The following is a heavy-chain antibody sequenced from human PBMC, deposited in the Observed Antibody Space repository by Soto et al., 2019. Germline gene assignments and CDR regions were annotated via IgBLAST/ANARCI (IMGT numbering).Heavy chain of an antibody. D-gene: IGHD3-10*01. CDR3: AKDMGFMVRGVITPIYY. J-gene: IGHJ4*02. CDR2: ISYDGSNK. Sequence: GGSLRLSCAASGFTFSTYAMSWVRQAPGKGLEWVAVISYDGSNKYYADSVKGRFTISRDNSKNTLYLQMNSLRAEDTAVYYCAKDMGFMVRGVITPIYYWGQGTLVTVSS. CDR1: GFTFSTYA. V-gene: IGHV3-30*18.